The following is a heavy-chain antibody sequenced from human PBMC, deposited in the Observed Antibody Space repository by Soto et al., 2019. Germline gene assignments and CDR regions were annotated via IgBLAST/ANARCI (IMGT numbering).Heavy chain of an antibody. CDR3: TKDMATDEWAFDY. CDR1: GFTFSSFA. V-gene: IGHV3-23*01. Sequence: EVQLLESGGGLVQPRGSLRLSCAASGFTFSSFAMSWVRQAPGKGLEWVSGISNNGYTTYHADSVKGRFTISRDNSKNTLYLQMKSLRAEDTAVYYCTKDMATDEWAFDYWGQGTLVTVSS. D-gene: IGHD5-12*01. CDR2: ISNNGYTT. J-gene: IGHJ4*02.